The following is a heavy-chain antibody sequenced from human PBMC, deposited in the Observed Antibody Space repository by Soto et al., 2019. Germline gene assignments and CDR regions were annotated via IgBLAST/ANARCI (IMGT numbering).Heavy chain of an antibody. J-gene: IGHJ4*02. Sequence: EVQLVESGGGLVKPGGSIRLSCAASGFTFTNAWMSWVRQAPGKGLEWVGRIRRKTDGETVDYAATVKGRFTISRDDSTNTLYLQMNSLKTEDTAVYFCTTALTTVTTLGYWGQGTLVTVSS. V-gene: IGHV3-15*01. CDR1: GFTFTNAW. D-gene: IGHD4-17*01. CDR2: IRRKTDGETV. CDR3: TTALTTVTTLGY.